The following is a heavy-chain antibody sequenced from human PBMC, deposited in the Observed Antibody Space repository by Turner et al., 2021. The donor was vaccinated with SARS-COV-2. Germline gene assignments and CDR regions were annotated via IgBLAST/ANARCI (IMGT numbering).Heavy chain of an antibody. Sequence: EVQLVASAGGLVQPGRSLKLSCAASGFPFDDYALHWVRQAPGKRLEVVLGISWNSGSICYADSVKGRFTISRDNSKNSLYLKMNSLRAEDTALYYCAKDLVGNYDYYGMDVWGQGTTVTVSS. CDR3: AKDLVGNYDYYGMDV. J-gene: IGHJ6*02. D-gene: IGHD2-2*01. V-gene: IGHV3-9*01. CDR1: GFPFDDYA. CDR2: ISWNSGSI.